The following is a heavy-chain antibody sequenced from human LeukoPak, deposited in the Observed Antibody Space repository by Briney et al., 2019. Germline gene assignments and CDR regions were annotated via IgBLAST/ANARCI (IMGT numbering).Heavy chain of an antibody. J-gene: IGHJ4*02. CDR3: ARVYLERLTAGYFDH. CDR2: ISYDGRQN. D-gene: IGHD2-8*01. V-gene: IGHV3-30*04. CDR1: GFTFSTYA. Sequence: GGSLRLSCAASGFTFSTYAMNWVRQAPGKGLEWVAVISYDGRQNYYADSVKGRFTISRDNSKNTLYLQMNSPRDEDSAAYYCARVYLERLTAGYFDHWGQGTLVTVSP.